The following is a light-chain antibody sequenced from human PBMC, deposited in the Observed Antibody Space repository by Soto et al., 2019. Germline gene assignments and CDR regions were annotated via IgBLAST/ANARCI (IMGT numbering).Light chain of an antibody. V-gene: IGKV3-15*01. CDR1: QSVGVK. J-gene: IGKJ2*01. Sequence: EIVLTQSPATLSVSPGEGATLSCRASQSVGVKLAWYQQKPGQAPRLLIFGVSTRANGVPARFSGSGSGTDFSLTISNLESEDFALYYCQQYSEWHPEYTFGKGTVLEIK. CDR3: QQYSEWHPEYT. CDR2: GVS.